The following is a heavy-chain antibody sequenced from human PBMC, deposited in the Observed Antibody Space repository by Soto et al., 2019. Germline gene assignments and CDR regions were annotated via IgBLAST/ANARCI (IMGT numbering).Heavy chain of an antibody. J-gene: IGHJ4*02. D-gene: IGHD3-22*01. CDR3: ATRPYYDSSGYGPWDN. V-gene: IGHV1-24*01. CDR1: GYTLTELS. Sequence: ASVKVSCKVSGYTLTELSMHWVRQAPGKGLEWMGGFDPEDGETIYAQKFQGRVTMTEDTSTDTAYMELSSPRSEDTAVYYCATRPYYDSSGYGPWDNWGQGTLVNVSS. CDR2: FDPEDGET.